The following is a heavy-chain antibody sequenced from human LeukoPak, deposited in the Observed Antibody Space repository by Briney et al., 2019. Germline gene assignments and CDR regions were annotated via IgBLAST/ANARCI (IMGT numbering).Heavy chain of an antibody. V-gene: IGHV1-24*01. Sequence: ASVKVSCKVSGYTLTELSMHWARQAPGKGLEWMGGFDPEDGETIYAQKFQGRVTMTEDTSTDTAYMELSSLRSEDTAVYYCATVDNCGGDCYFFDYWGQGTLVTVSS. CDR1: GYTLTELS. D-gene: IGHD2-21*02. CDR2: FDPEDGET. CDR3: ATVDNCGGDCYFFDY. J-gene: IGHJ4*02.